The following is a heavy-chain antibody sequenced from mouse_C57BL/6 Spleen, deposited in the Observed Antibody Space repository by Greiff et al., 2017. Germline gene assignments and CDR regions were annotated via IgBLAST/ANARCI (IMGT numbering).Heavy chain of an antibody. J-gene: IGHJ2*01. D-gene: IGHD2-10*02. CDR3: ARHTYFDY. Sequence: QVQLQQSGAELARPGASVKMSCKASGYTFTSYTMHWVKPRPGQGLEWIGYINPSSGYTKYTQKFKDKATLTADKSSSTAYMQLSSLTSEDSAVYYCARHTYFDYWGQGTTLTVSS. V-gene: IGHV1-4*01. CDR2: INPSSGYT. CDR1: GYTFTSYT.